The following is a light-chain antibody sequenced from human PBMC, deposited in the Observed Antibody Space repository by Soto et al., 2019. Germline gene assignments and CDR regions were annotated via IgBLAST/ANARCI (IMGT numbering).Light chain of an antibody. CDR1: SSDVGGYNY. CDR2: DVS. V-gene: IGLV2-11*01. J-gene: IGLJ1*01. CDR3: CSYAGSNTLNV. Sequence: SALTQPRSVSGSPGQSVTLSCPGTSSDVGGYNYVSWYQQHPGKAPKLMIYDVSKWPSGVPDRFSGSKSGNTASLTISGLQAEDEADYYCCSYAGSNTLNVFGTGTKLTVL.